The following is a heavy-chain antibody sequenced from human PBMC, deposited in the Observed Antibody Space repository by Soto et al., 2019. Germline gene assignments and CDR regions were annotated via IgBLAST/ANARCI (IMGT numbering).Heavy chain of an antibody. J-gene: IGHJ3*02. CDR2: MNQGGSEI. CDR3: ARDRGYSTFDI. CDR1: GFSFSSYW. Sequence: GGSLILSCVASGFSFSSYWMSWVRQAPGKGLEWVANMNQGGSEINYVDSVRGRFTISRDNAKNLLYLQMNSLRVEDTAVYHCARDRGYSTFDIWGQGTMVTVSS. V-gene: IGHV3-7*01. D-gene: IGHD2-2*01.